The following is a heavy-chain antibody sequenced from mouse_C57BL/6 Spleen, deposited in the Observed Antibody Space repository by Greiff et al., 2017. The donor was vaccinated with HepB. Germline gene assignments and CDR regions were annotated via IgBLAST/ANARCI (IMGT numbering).Heavy chain of an antibody. D-gene: IGHD4-1*01. CDR2: IYPGNSDT. Sequence: EVQLQQSGTVLARPGASVKMSCKTSGYTFTSYWMHWVKQRPGQGLEWIGAIYPGNSDTSYNQKFKGKAKLTAVTSASTAYMELSSLTNEDSAVYYCTRISNWDGYFDYWGQGTTLTVSS. V-gene: IGHV1-5*01. CDR3: TRISNWDGYFDY. J-gene: IGHJ2*01. CDR1: GYTFTSYW.